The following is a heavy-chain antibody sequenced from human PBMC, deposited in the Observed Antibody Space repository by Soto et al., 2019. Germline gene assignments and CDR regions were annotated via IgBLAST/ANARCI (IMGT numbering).Heavy chain of an antibody. CDR1: GYSFTSYW. CDR3: ARHNEQFGYYYYYMDV. J-gene: IGHJ6*03. V-gene: IGHV5-51*01. CDR2: IFPGDSNT. D-gene: IGHD6-6*01. Sequence: PGESLKISCKGSGYSFTSYWIGWVRQMPGKGLEWMGIIFPGDSNTRYSPSFQGQVTISADKSINTAYLQWSSLKASDTAMYYCARHNEQFGYYYYYMDVWGKGTTVTVSS.